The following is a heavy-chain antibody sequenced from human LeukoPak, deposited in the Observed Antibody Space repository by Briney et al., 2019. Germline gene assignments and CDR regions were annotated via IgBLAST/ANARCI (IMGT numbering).Heavy chain of an antibody. Sequence: SETLSLTCAVYGGSFSSYYWSWIRQPPGKGLEWIGEINHSGSTNYNPSLKSRVTISIDTSKNQFSLKLSSVTAADTAIYYCARVGDWYFDLWGQGTLVTVSS. CDR2: INHSGST. CDR1: GGSFSSYY. CDR3: ARVGDWYFDL. J-gene: IGHJ2*01. V-gene: IGHV4-34*01.